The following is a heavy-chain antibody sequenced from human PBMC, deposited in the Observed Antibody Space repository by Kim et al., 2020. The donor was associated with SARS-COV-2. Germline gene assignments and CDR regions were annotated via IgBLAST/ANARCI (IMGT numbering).Heavy chain of an antibody. J-gene: IGHJ4*02. Sequence: SETLSLTCTVSGGSISSYYWSWIRQPPGKGLEWIGYIYYSGSTNYNPSLKSRVTISVDTSKNQFSLKLSSVTAADTAVYYCASGGSAGMTTVSAIDYWGQGTLVTVSS. CDR3: ASGGSAGMTTVSAIDY. CDR2: IYYSGST. CDR1: GGSISSYY. D-gene: IGHD4-4*01. V-gene: IGHV4-59*01.